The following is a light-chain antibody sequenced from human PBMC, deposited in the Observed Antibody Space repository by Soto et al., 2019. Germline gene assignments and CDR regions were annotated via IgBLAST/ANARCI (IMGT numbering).Light chain of an antibody. CDR3: MQALQTPFS. V-gene: IGKV2-28*01. CDR1: QSLLHDNGHNY. J-gene: IGKJ3*01. CDR2: LSS. Sequence: EIVMTQSPVSLPVTPGVPASISCRSSQSLLHDNGHNYVDWYLQKTGQSPQLLIYLSSNRASGVPDGFCSSESGTDFTPKISRVAAEDFGVYYCMQALQTPFSVRRGTIVDFK.